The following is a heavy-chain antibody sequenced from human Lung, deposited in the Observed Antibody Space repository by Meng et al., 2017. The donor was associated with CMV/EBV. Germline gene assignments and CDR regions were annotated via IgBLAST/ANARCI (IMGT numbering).Heavy chain of an antibody. D-gene: IGHD5-18*01. V-gene: IGHV3-23*01. J-gene: IGHJ5*02. CDR2: ISGSVGNT. CDR1: GFPFRSYA. CDR3: AREEAMVGYYTNWFDA. Sequence: GEXXTISCAASGFPFRSYAMSWVRQAPGKGLEWVSSISGSVGNTYYADSVKGRFTISRDNSGDTLYMQMSSLRAEDTAVYYCAREEAMVGYYTNWFDAWGKGAXVTVSS.